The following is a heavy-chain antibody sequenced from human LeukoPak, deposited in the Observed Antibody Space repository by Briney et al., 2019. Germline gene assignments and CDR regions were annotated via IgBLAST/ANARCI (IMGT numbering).Heavy chain of an antibody. J-gene: IGHJ4*02. D-gene: IGHD5-18*01. CDR1: GFTFSSYS. Sequence: GGSLRLSCAASGFTFSSYSMNWVRQAPGKGLEWVSSISSSSSYIYYADSVKGRFTISRDNAKNSLYLQMNSLRAEDTAVYYCARDPRGYGYGHDYWGQGTLVTVSS. V-gene: IGHV3-21*01. CDR2: ISSSSSYI. CDR3: ARDPRGYGYGHDY.